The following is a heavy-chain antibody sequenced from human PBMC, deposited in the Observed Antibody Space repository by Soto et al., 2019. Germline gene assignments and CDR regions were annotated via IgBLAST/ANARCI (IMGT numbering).Heavy chain of an antibody. Sequence: GASVKVSCKASGYTFTDYYMHWVRQAPGQGLEWMGWINPTSGGTSYAQNFQGRVTMTRDTSISTAYMELSRLSSDDTAVYYCSRASAVAGGSSNSLPNDYWRQGTLVTVSS. CDR1: GYTFTDYY. D-gene: IGHD6-19*01. J-gene: IGHJ4*02. CDR3: SRASAVAGGSSNSLPNDY. V-gene: IGHV1-2*02. CDR2: INPTSGGT.